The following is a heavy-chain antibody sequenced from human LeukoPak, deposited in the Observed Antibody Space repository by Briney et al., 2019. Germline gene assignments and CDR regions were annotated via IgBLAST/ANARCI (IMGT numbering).Heavy chain of an antibody. CDR2: ISSSSSTI. Sequence: GGSLRLFCAASGFTFSSYSMNWVRQAPGKGLEWVSYISSSSSTIYYADSVKGRFTISRDSAKNSLYLQMNSLRAEDTAVYYCARAHGDYYDSSGYYWGQGTLLTVSS. CDR1: GFTFSSYS. V-gene: IGHV3-48*01. J-gene: IGHJ4*02. CDR3: ARAHGDYYDSSGYY. D-gene: IGHD3-22*01.